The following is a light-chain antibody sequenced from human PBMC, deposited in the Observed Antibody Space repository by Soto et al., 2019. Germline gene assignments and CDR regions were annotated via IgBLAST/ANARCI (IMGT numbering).Light chain of an antibody. CDR3: SSYTSSSTYVV. Sequence: QSALTQPASVSGSPGQSITISCTGTSSDVGGYNYVSWNQQHPGKAPKLMIYGVSNRPSGVSNRFSGSKSGNTASLTISWLQAEDEADYYCSSYTSSSTYVVFGGGTKLTVL. J-gene: IGLJ2*01. V-gene: IGLV2-14*01. CDR1: SSDVGGYNY. CDR2: GVS.